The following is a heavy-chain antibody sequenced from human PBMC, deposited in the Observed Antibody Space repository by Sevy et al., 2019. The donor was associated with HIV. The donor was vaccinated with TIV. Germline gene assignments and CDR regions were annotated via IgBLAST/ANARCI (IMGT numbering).Heavy chain of an antibody. J-gene: IGHJ3*02. V-gene: IGHV3-33*01. CDR3: ASLPNNYYDSSGSSGDDAFDI. CDR1: GFTFSSYG. D-gene: IGHD3-22*01. CDR2: IWNDRSNK. Sequence: GESLKISCAASGFTFSSYGMHWVRQAPGKGLEWVAVIWNDRSNKHYADSVKGRFTISRDNSKNTLYLQRNSLRAEDTAVYYCASLPNNYYDSSGSSGDDAFDIWGHGTMVTVSS.